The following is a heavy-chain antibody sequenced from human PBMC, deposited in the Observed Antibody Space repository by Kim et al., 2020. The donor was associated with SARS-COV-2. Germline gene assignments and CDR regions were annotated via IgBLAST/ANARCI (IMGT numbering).Heavy chain of an antibody. CDR3: AIITGDPPFDY. J-gene: IGHJ4*02. CDR1: GGTFSSYA. D-gene: IGHD7-27*01. CDR2: IIPILGIA. Sequence: SVKVSCKASGGTFSSYAISWVRQAPGQGLEWMGRIIPILGIANYAQKFQGRVTITADKSTSTAYMELSSLRSEDTAVYYCAIITGDPPFDYWGQGTLVTVAS. V-gene: IGHV1-69*04.